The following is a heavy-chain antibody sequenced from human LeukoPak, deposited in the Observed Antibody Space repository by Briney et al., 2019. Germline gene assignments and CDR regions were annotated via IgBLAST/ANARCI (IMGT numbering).Heavy chain of an antibody. D-gene: IGHD1-26*01. J-gene: IGHJ5*02. CDR1: GGSISSYY. CDR3: ARGSRVVGATVVWFDP. V-gene: IGHV4-59*01. Sequence: SETLSLTCTVSGGSISSYYWSWIRQPPGKGLEWIGYIYYSGSTNYNPSLKSRVTISVDTSKNQFSLKLSSVTAADTAVYYCARGSRVVGATVVWFDPWGQGTLVTVSS. CDR2: IYYSGST.